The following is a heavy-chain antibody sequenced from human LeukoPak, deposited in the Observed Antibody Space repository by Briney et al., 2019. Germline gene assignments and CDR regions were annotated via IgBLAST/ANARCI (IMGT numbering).Heavy chain of an antibody. J-gene: IGHJ5*02. CDR2: IYYSGST. Sequence: PSETLSLTCTVSGGSISRSSYYWGWIRQPPGKGLEWIGSIYYSGSTYYNPSLKSRVTISVDTSKNQFSLKLSSVTAADTAVYYCAGKRGSYWFDPWGQGTLVTVSS. V-gene: IGHV4-39*01. D-gene: IGHD5-12*01. CDR3: AGKRGSYWFDP. CDR1: GGSISRSSYY.